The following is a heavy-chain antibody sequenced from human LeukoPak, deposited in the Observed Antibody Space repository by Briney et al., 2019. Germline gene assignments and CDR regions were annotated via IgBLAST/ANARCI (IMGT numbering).Heavy chain of an antibody. CDR2: TSGSGGNT. CDR1: GFTFSSYA. J-gene: IGHJ3*02. D-gene: IGHD4-17*01. V-gene: IGHV3-23*01. Sequence: PGGSLRLSCAASGFTFSSYAMSWVRQAPGKGLEWVSTTSGSGGNTYYADSVKGRFTISRDNSKNTLYLQMSSLRVDDTAVYYCARDPNGDYIGAFEIWGQGTVVTVSS. CDR3: ARDPNGDYIGAFEI.